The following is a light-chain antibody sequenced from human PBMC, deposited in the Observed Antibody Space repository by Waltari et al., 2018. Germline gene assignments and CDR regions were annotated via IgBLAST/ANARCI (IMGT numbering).Light chain of an antibody. Sequence: QSALTHPASVSGSPGQSITISCTGTSSDAGGYNYVSWYQQHPGKAPKLMIYDVSNRPSGVSNRFSGSKSGNTASLTISGLQAEDEADYYCSSYTSSSTSWVFGGGTKLTVL. CDR3: SSYTSSSTSWV. CDR1: SSDAGGYNY. CDR2: DVS. V-gene: IGLV2-14*01. J-gene: IGLJ3*02.